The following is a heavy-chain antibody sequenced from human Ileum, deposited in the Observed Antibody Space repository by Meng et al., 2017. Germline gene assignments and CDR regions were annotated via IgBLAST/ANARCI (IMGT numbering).Heavy chain of an antibody. CDR2: INHSGST. CDR1: GGAFDGYY. V-gene: IGHV4-34*01. CDR3: VRGLLVPNAIRTEYFPL. J-gene: IGHJ1*01. D-gene: IGHD2-2*02. Sequence: QAQLQQWGAGLLKPSEDPSPSCAGYGGAFDGYYWTWIRQSPGKCLEWIGEINHSGSTNFNPSLKSRVTMSVDTSKKQFSLNLTSVTAADTAMYYCVRGLLVPNAIRTEYFPLWGQGTLVTVSS.